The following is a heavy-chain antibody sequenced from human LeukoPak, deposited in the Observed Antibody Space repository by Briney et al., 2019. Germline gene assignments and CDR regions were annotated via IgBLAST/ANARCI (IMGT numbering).Heavy chain of an antibody. V-gene: IGHV7-4-1*02. CDR2: INTNTGIP. CDR3: ARSPSASMVRGVPRWFDP. J-gene: IGHJ5*02. CDR1: GYTFTSYA. D-gene: IGHD3-10*01. Sequence: ASVKVSCKASGYTFTSYAMNWVRQAPGQGLEWMGWINTNTGIPTYAQGFTGRFVFSLDTSVSTAYLQISSLKAEDTAVYYCARSPSASMVRGVPRWFDPWGQGTLVTVSS.